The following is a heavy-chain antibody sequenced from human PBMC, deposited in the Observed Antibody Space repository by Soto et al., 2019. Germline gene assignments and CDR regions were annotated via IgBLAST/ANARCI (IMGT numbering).Heavy chain of an antibody. D-gene: IGHD6-13*01. CDR2: ISGSGGST. V-gene: IGHV3-23*01. J-gene: IGHJ5*02. CDR1: GFTFSSYA. Sequence: PGGSLRLSCAASGFTFSSYAMSWVRQAPGKGLEWVSAISGSGGSTYYADSVKGRFTISRDNSKNTLYLQMNSLRAEDTAVYYCAKGPYSSSWYGEPSNWFDPWGQGTLVTVSS. CDR3: AKGPYSSSWYGEPSNWFDP.